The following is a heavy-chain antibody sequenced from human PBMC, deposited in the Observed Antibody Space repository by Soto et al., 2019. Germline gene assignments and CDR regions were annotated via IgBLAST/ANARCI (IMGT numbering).Heavy chain of an antibody. Sequence: SETLSLTCTVSGGSISSGGYYWSWIRQHPGKGLEWFGYIYYSGSTYYNPSLKSRVTISVDTSKNQFSLKLSSVTAADTAVYYCARTNRPPSLKYSSGWYSGDDYSGQATLVIVSS. CDR1: GGSISSGGYY. CDR2: IYYSGST. D-gene: IGHD6-19*01. V-gene: IGHV4-31*03. CDR3: ARTNRPPSLKYSSGWYSGDDY. J-gene: IGHJ4*02.